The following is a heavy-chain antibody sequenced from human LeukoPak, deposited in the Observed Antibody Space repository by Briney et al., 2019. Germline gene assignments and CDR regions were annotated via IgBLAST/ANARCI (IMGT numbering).Heavy chain of an antibody. CDR1: GGSISTYY. V-gene: IGHV4-59*01. J-gene: IGHJ4*02. D-gene: IGHD3-22*01. CDR3: AKWGYYFDSSAYVAPTDDS. CDR2: INYNGRT. Sequence: PSETLSLTCTVSGGSISTYYWTWIRQPPGKGLEWIGYINYNGRTDYKPSLKSRVTTSLDTSKNQFSLKLSSVTAADTAVYYCAKWGYYFDSSAYVAPTDDSWGQGTLVTVSS.